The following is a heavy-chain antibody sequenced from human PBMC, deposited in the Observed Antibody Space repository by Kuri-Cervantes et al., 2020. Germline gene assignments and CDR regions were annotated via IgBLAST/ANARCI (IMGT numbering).Heavy chain of an antibody. Sequence: GESLKISCAASGFTFSNAWMSWVRQAPGKGLEWVSAISGSGGSTYYADSVKGRFTISRDNSKNTLYLQMNSLRAEDTAVYYCARVGLWFGELLLGAFDIWGQGTMVTVSS. V-gene: IGHV3-23*01. CDR2: ISGSGGST. CDR1: GFTFSNAW. D-gene: IGHD3-10*01. J-gene: IGHJ3*02. CDR3: ARVGLWFGELLLGAFDI.